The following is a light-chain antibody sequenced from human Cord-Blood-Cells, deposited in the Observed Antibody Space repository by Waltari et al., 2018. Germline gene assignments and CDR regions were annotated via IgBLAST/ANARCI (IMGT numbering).Light chain of an antibody. V-gene: IGKV1-5*03. CDR2: KAS. J-gene: IGKJ1*01. CDR1: QSISSW. CDR3: QQYHSYSRT. Sequence: DIQLPQSPSTLSASVGDRVTITCRPSQSISSWLAWYQQKPGKAPKLLIYKASSLESGVPSRFSGSGSGTEFTLTISSLQPDDFATYYCQQYHSYSRTFGQGTKVEIK.